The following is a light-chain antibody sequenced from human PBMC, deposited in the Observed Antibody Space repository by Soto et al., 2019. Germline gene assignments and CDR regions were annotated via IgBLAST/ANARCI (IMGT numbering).Light chain of an antibody. J-gene: IGLJ2*01. CDR1: SSDVGGYNY. CDR3: CSYAGRRVV. V-gene: IGLV2-11*01. CDR2: DVS. Sequence: QSVLTQPRSVSGSPGQSVTISCTGTSSDVGGYNYVSWYQQHPGKAPKLMIYDVSKRPSGVPDRFSGSKSGNTASLTISGLQAEDEADYYCCSYAGRRVVLGGGTKLTVL.